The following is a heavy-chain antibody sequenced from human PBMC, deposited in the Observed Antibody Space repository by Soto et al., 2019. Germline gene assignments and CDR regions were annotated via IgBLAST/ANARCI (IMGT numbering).Heavy chain of an antibody. CDR2: ISSNSRYI. Sequence: GGSLRLSCAASGFTFSSYAMSWVRQAPGKGLEWVSYISSNSRYIYHGDSVKGRFTISRDNARNSVDLQMNSLRDEDTAVYYCARIKLVDFFFINVDVYDMDVWGQGTPVTVSS. CDR1: GFTFSSYA. V-gene: IGHV3-48*02. CDR3: ARIKLVDFFFINVDVYDMDV. D-gene: IGHD2-15*01. J-gene: IGHJ6*02.